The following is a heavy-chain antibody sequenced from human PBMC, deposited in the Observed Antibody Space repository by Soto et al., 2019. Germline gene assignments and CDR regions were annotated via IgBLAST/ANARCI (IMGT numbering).Heavy chain of an antibody. J-gene: IGHJ4*02. CDR3: ARHGHWAPLDD. CDR2: TYYRRNT. CDR1: GGSIDSSAFY. Sequence: QLQLQESGPGLVKPSETLSLTCSVSGGSIDSSAFYLVWVRQPPGEVLEWIGSTYYRRNTYNNSSLRSRVTLSVDMSTNLFSRRLSSVTAAAPGVYYCARHGHWAPLDDWGQGTLVTVSS. D-gene: IGHD3-16*01. V-gene: IGHV4-39*01.